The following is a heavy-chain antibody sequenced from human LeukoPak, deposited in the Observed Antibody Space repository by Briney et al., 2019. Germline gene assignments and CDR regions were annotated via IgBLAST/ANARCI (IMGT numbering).Heavy chain of an antibody. D-gene: IGHD6-19*01. CDR3: ARADSSGWPYYYYYGMDV. CDR1: GGSISSYY. J-gene: IGHJ6*02. Sequence: SETLSLTCTVPGGSISSYYWSWIRQPPGKGLEWIGYIYYSGSTNYNPSLKSRVTISVDTSKNQFSLKLSSVTAADTAVYYCARADSSGWPYYYYYGMDVWGQGTTVTVSS. V-gene: IGHV4-59*01. CDR2: IYYSGST.